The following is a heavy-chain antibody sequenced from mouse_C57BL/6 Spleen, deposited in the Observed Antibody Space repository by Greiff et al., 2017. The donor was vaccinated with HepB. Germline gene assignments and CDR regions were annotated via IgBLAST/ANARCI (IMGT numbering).Heavy chain of an antibody. J-gene: IGHJ3*01. V-gene: IGHV3-1*01. CDR3: ARGVGYGGGFAY. CDR2: ISYSGST. CDR1: GYSITSGYD. D-gene: IGHD2-2*01. Sequence: EVKVVESGPGMVKPSQSLSLTCTVTGYSITSGYDWHWIRHFPGNKLEWMGYISYSGSTNYNPSLKSRISITHDTSKNHFFLKLNSVTTEDTATYYCARGVGYGGGFAYWGQGTLVTVSA.